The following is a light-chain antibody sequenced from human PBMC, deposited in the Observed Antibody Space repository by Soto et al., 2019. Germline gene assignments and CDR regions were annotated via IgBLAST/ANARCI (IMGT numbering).Light chain of an antibody. CDR3: QQRLHWPIT. Sequence: DIVLTQSPATLSLSPGDRVTLSCRASQTVGRFLSWYQHSPGQGPRLLVYDASNRAPGVPARFSGSGSETDFPLTISSLEPEDFAVYYCQQRLHWPITFGQGTRLEIK. J-gene: IGKJ5*01. CDR1: QTVGRF. V-gene: IGKV3-11*01. CDR2: DAS.